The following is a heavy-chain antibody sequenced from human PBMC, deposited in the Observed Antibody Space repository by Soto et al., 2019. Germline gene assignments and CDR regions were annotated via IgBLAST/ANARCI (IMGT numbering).Heavy chain of an antibody. J-gene: IGHJ4*02. Sequence: EVQLVESGGGLVKPGGSLRLSCAASGFTFSDAWMNWVRQAPGKGLEWVGRIKSKTDGGTTDYAAPVKGRFTISRDDSKNTLYLQMNSLKTEDTAVYYCTTAKSLYIYSSSWYGLDYWGQGTLVTVSS. CDR2: IKSKTDGGTT. CDR3: TTAKSLYIYSSSWYGLDY. D-gene: IGHD6-13*01. V-gene: IGHV3-15*07. CDR1: GFTFSDAW.